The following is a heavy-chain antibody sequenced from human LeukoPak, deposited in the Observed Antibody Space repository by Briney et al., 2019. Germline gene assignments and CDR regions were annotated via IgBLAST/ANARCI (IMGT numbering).Heavy chain of an antibody. CDR2: ISAYNGNT. Sequence: GASVKVSCKASGYTFTSYGISWVRQAPGQGLEWMGWISAYNGNTNYAQKLQGRVTMTTDTSTSTAYMELRGLRSDDTAVYYCARVIVVVPAAMRAFDIWGQGTMVTVSS. CDR3: ARVIVVVPAAMRAFDI. D-gene: IGHD2-2*01. J-gene: IGHJ3*02. CDR1: GYTFTSYG. V-gene: IGHV1-18*01.